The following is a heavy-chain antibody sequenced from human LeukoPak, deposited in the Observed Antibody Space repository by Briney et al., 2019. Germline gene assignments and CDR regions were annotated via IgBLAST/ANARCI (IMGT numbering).Heavy chain of an antibody. CDR1: GGSISSGSYY. CDR2: IYTSGST. D-gene: IGHD1-7*01. J-gene: IGHJ6*03. V-gene: IGHV4-61*02. CDR3: ARAITGTTGYYYYYMDV. Sequence: SETLSLTCTVSGGSISSGSYYWSWIRQPAGKGLEWIGRIYTSGSTNYNPSLKSRVTISVDTSKNQFSLKLSSVTAADTAVYYCARAITGTTGYYYYYMDVWGKGTTVTVSS.